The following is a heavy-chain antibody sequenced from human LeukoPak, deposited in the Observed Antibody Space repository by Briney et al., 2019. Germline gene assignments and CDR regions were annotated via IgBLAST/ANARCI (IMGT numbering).Heavy chain of an antibody. CDR1: GFTFTSYA. CDR3: ARDFYEDY. J-gene: IGHJ4*02. D-gene: IGHD3-3*01. CDR2: ISRSGDT. V-gene: IGHV3-23*01. Sequence: GGSLRLSCAASGFTFTSYAMTWVRQAPGKGPAWVSVISRSGDTWYADSVQGRFTISRDNSRDTLFLQMNSLRAEDTALYYCARDFYEDYWGQGTLVTVSS.